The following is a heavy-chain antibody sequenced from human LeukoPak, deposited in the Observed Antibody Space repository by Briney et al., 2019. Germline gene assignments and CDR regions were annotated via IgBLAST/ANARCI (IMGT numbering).Heavy chain of an antibody. J-gene: IGHJ6*04. CDR3: ARAPRYYDILTGSYYYYGMDV. Sequence: GGSLTLSCAPSGLTFSSYWMHWVRQVPGKGLVWVSRINRDGSSISYADSLRGRSTIYRDNAKNTLYLQMKSLRAEDTAVYYCARAPRYYDILTGSYYYYGMDVWGKGTTVTVSS. CDR2: INRDGSSI. V-gene: IGHV3-74*01. CDR1: GLTFSSYW. D-gene: IGHD3-9*01.